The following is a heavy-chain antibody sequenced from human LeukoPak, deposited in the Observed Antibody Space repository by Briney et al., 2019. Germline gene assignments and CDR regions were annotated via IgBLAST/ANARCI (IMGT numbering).Heavy chain of an antibody. D-gene: IGHD2-21*01. CDR1: GFTFSSYG. CDR2: IRYDGSNK. CDR3: AKRCGGDCYLHYMDV. Sequence: GGSLRLSCAASGFTFSSYGMHWVRQAPGKGLEWVAFIRYDGSNKYYADSVKGRFTISRDNSKNTLYLQMNSLRAEDTAVYYCAKRCGGDCYLHYMDVWGKGTTVTVSS. J-gene: IGHJ6*03. V-gene: IGHV3-30*02.